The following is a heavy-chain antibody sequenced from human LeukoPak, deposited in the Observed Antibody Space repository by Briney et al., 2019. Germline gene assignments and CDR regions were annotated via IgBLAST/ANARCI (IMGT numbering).Heavy chain of an antibody. D-gene: IGHD2-15*01. Sequence: SETLSLTCAVYGGSFSGYYWSWIRQPPGKGLEWIGEINHSGSTNYNPSLKSRVTISVDTSKNQFSLKLSSVTAADTAVYYCARGPIVVVVAATYNWFDPWGQGTLVTVSS. J-gene: IGHJ5*02. CDR2: INHSGST. CDR3: ARGPIVVVVAATYNWFDP. V-gene: IGHV4-34*01. CDR1: GGSFSGYY.